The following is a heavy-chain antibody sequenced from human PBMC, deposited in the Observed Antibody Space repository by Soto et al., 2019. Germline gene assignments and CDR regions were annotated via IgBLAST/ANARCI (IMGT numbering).Heavy chain of an antibody. CDR3: ARKPPPLYCSGGSCYYYYGMDV. Sequence: ASVKVSCKASGYTFTSYDINWVRQATGQGLEWMGWMNPNSGNTGYAQKFQGRVTMTRNTSISTAYMELSSLRSEDTAVYYCARKPPPLYCSGGSCYYYYGMDVWGQGTTVTVSS. CDR1: GYTFTSYD. D-gene: IGHD2-15*01. J-gene: IGHJ6*02. CDR2: MNPNSGNT. V-gene: IGHV1-8*01.